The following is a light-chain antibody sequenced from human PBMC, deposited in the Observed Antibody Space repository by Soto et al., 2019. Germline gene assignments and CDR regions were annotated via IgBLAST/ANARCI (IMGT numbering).Light chain of an antibody. V-gene: IGKV1-39*01. CDR1: QSISTY. CDR2: TAS. Sequence: IQMTQSPSSLSASVGDRVTITCRASQSISTYLNWYQQRPVKAPEVLIYTASRLQGGVPSRFSGSGSGTDVTLTINSXQPEDSASYYCQQSYSTPWTFGQGTKVDIK. J-gene: IGKJ1*01. CDR3: QQSYSTPWT.